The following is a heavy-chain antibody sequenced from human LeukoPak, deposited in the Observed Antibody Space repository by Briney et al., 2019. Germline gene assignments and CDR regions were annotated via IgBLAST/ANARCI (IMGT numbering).Heavy chain of an antibody. CDR1: GFTFSTYA. CDR2: IRGSGGRT. J-gene: IGHJ5*02. D-gene: IGHD3-22*01. Sequence: GGSLRLSCAASGFTFSTYAMSWVRQAAGRGSEWVSAIRGSGGRTYYADSVKGRFTISRDNSKNTLYLQMNSLRAEDTAVYYCARGVGSGYYFGWFDPWGQGTLVTVSS. V-gene: IGHV3-23*01. CDR3: ARGVGSGYYFGWFDP.